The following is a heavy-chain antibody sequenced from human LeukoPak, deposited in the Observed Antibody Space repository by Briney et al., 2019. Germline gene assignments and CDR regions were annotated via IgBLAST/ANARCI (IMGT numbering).Heavy chain of an antibody. CDR1: GFTFSSYA. J-gene: IGHJ4*02. D-gene: IGHD2-2*01. CDR3: TKDGPPEVVPATPYYFDY. Sequence: PGGSLRLSCAASGFTFSSYAMSWVRQAPGKGLEWVSAISGSGGSTYYADSVKGRFTISRDNSKNTLYLQMNSLRAEDTAVYYCTKDGPPEVVPATPYYFDYWGQGTLVTVSS. CDR2: ISGSGGST. V-gene: IGHV3-23*01.